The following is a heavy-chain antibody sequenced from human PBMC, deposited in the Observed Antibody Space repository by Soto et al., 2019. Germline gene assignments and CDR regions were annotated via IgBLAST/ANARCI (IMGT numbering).Heavy chain of an antibody. D-gene: IGHD2-2*01. CDR2: INPETGGT. Sequence: ASVKFSCKASGYTFTGYYVHWVRYAPGQGLEWMGLINPETGGTSYAQKFQGRVTLSRDTSINTAYLELSRLRFDDAAVYFCARERYQVISDGMDVWGQGTTVTVSS. V-gene: IGHV1-2*02. J-gene: IGHJ6*02. CDR3: ARERYQVISDGMDV. CDR1: GYTFTGYY.